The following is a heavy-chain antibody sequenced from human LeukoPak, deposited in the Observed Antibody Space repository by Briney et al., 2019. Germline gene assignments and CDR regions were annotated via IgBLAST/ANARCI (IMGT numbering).Heavy chain of an antibody. Sequence: GGSLRLSCAASGFTFSSYGMHWVRQAPGKGLEWVAVISYDGSNKYYADSVKGRFTISRDSSKNTLYLQMNSLRAEDTAVYHCAKGRSGYLMAEYWGQGTLVTVSS. CDR3: AKGRSGYLMAEY. D-gene: IGHD3-22*01. CDR1: GFTFSSYG. CDR2: ISYDGSNK. V-gene: IGHV3-30*18. J-gene: IGHJ4*02.